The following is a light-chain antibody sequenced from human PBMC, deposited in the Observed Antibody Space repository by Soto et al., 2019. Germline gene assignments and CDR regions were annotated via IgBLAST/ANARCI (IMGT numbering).Light chain of an antibody. CDR2: AVT. Sequence: QSVLTQPPSASGSPGQSVAISCTGTSSDVGGQNYVSWYQQHPGKAPKLIIYAVTERPSGVPDRFSGSKSGNTASLTVSGLQNDDEADYSCSSHEGKNTYVFATGTKVTV. J-gene: IGLJ1*01. CDR3: SSHEGKNTYV. CDR1: SSDVGGQNY. V-gene: IGLV2-8*01.